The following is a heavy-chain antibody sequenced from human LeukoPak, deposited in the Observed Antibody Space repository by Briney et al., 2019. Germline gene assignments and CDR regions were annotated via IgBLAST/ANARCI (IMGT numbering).Heavy chain of an antibody. V-gene: IGHV1-69*04. CDR2: IIPILGIA. CDR1: GGTFSSYA. Sequence: ASVKVSCKASGGTFSSYAISWVRQAPGQGLEWMGRIIPILGIANYAQKFQGRVTITADKSTSTAYMELSSLRSEDTAVYYCAREVVADDYYYYGMDVWGQGTTVTVSS. J-gene: IGHJ6*02. CDR3: AREVVADDYYYYGMDV. D-gene: IGHD2-15*01.